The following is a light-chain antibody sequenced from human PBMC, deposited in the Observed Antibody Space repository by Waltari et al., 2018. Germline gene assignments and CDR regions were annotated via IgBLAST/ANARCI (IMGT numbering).Light chain of an antibody. CDR3: QQYDKWPLT. J-gene: IGKJ1*01. CDR1: QRFGSN. Sequence: EIVMRQSPATLSVSQGEGATLSCRPSQRFGSNLAWYQQKPGQVPRLLIYGASTRATGIPATFSGSVSGTEFTLTISSLQSEDFAVYYCQQYDKWPLTFGHGTQVEIK. V-gene: IGKV3-15*01. CDR2: GAS.